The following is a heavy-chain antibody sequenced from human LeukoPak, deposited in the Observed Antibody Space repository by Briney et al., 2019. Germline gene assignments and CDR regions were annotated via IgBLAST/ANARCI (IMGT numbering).Heavy chain of an antibody. Sequence: ASVKVSRKASGYTVTRDAMNWVRQAPGPGLEWMGWINTNTGNPTYAQAFTGRFVFSLDTSVSTAYLQISSLKAEDTAVYYCARSAVAGAVNWFDPWGQGTLVTVSS. CDR2: INTNTGNP. CDR1: GYTVTRDA. J-gene: IGHJ5*02. D-gene: IGHD6-19*01. CDR3: ARSAVAGAVNWFDP. V-gene: IGHV7-4-1*02.